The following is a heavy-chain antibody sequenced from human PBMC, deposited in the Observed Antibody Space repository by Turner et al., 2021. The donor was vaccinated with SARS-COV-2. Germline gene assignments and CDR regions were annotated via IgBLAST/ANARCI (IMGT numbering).Heavy chain of an antibody. J-gene: IGHJ4*02. Sequence: EVQLVDSGGGLIQPGGSLRTSCAASGFTVSSYYMSWVRQAPGKGLEWVTGIYNGGSTYDTNSVKGRFTISRDNSKNTLYLQMNSLRAEDTAVYYCATAEAAMSTFGELDYWGQGTLVSVSS. V-gene: IGHV3-53*01. CDR1: GFTVSSYY. D-gene: IGHD3-16*01. CDR3: ATAEAAMSTFGELDY. CDR2: IYNGGST.